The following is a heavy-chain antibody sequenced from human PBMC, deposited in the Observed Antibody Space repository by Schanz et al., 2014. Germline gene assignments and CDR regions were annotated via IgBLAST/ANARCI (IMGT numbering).Heavy chain of an antibody. Sequence: EVQLLASGGGLVQPGGSLRLSCAASGFTFSIYGMSWVRQAPGKGLEWVSRMIGSGSSVFYADSVKGRFTISRDNLKNTVYLQMNSLRAGDTAVYYCAKDGRLPYYGTGSDFDYWGQGTLVDVSS. J-gene: IGHJ4*02. D-gene: IGHD3-22*01. CDR2: MIGSGSSV. CDR3: AKDGRLPYYGTGSDFDY. CDR1: GFTFSIYG. V-gene: IGHV3-23*01.